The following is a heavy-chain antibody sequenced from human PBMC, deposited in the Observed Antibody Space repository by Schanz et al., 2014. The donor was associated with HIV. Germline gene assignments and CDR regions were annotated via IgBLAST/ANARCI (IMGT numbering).Heavy chain of an antibody. Sequence: EVQLVESGGGLVKPGGSLRLSCAASGFTFSSYSMNWVRQAPGKGLEWVSSISSGSSYIYYADSVKGRFTISRDNAKNSLYLQMNSLRAEDTALYYCAKDEKGVPATWELDYWGQGTLVIVSS. V-gene: IGHV3-21*04. J-gene: IGHJ4*02. CDR2: ISSGSSYI. CDR1: GFTFSSYS. D-gene: IGHD6-25*01. CDR3: AKDEKGVPATWELDY.